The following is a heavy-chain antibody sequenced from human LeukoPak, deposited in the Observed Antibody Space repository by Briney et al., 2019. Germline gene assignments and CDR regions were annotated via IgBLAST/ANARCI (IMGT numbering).Heavy chain of an antibody. CDR2: IYDSGRT. D-gene: IGHD6-19*01. Sequence: PSETLSLTCSVSGGXTSSYYCSWIRQPPGKGLQWIGYIYDSGRTNYNPSLKSRVTISVDTSKNQFSLKLSSVTAADTAVYYCARHPPQGYSSGLYYFDYWGQGTLVTVSS. V-gene: IGHV4-59*08. CDR3: ARHPPQGYSSGLYYFDY. CDR1: GGXTSSYY. J-gene: IGHJ4*02.